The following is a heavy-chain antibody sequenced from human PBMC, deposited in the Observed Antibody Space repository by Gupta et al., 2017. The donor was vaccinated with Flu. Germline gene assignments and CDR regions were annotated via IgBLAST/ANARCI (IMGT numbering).Heavy chain of an antibody. D-gene: IGHD3-3*01. J-gene: IGHJ5*02. CDR3: ARYLLRSVYWFDP. CDR2: NT. V-gene: IGHV4-30-2*05. Sequence: NTYYNPSLKSRLTISVDTSNNQFSLQLSSVTAADTGVYDCARYLLRSVYWFDPWGQGPLVTVSS.